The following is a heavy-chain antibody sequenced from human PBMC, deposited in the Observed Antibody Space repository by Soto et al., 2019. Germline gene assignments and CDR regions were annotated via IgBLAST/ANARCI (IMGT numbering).Heavy chain of an antibody. J-gene: IGHJ5*02. V-gene: IGHV3-30-3*01. CDR3: ARSKKTTGSWFDP. CDR2: ISYDGSNK. D-gene: IGHD4-4*01. Sequence: QVQLVESGGGVVQPGRSLRLSCAASGFTFSSYAMHWLRQAPGKGLEWVAVISYDGSNKYYADSVKGRFTISRDNSKNTLYLQMNSLRAEDTAVYYCARSKKTTGSWFDPWGQGTLVTVSS. CDR1: GFTFSSYA.